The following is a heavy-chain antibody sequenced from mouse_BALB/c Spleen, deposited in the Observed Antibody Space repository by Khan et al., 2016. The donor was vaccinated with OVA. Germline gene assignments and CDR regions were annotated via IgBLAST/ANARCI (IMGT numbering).Heavy chain of an antibody. CDR3: TRPAYDGYYDY. V-gene: IGHV1S137*01. CDR1: GYTFTDYA. J-gene: IGHJ2*01. D-gene: IGHD2-3*01. Sequence: QVQLQQSGPELVRPGVSVKISCKGSGYTFTDYAMHWVKQSPAKSLEWIGLISTYSGNTNYKQKFKGKATMTVDKSSSTAYMELARLTSEDSAIYYGTRPAYDGYYDYWGQGTTLTVSS. CDR2: ISTYSGNT.